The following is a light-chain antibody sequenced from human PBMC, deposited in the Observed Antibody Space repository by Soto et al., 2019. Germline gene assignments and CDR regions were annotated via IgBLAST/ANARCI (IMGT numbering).Light chain of an antibody. CDR2: EVS. J-gene: IGKJ5*01. CDR3: MQSTQLPPT. Sequence: DVVTTQPPLSLSVAPGQPASISCKSSQSLLHITGETFLFWYLQKPGQSPQLLIYEVSTRVSGVPDRFSGSGSGTDFTLEISRVETDDVGIYYCMQSTQLPPTFGQGTRLEI. V-gene: IGKV2D-29*02. CDR1: QSLLHITGETF.